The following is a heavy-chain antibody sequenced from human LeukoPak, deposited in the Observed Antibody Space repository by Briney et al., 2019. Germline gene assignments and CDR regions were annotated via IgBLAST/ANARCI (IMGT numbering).Heavy chain of an antibody. CDR2: ISSFRITI. V-gene: IGHV3-48*04. J-gene: IGHJ4*02. Sequence: GGSLRLSCAASVFTFSSYSLNCVPQAPGKGGKWVSLISSFRITIYYAHSVKGRFTISRDNVQESLYLQMNSLRAQGTAVAYCSSDRGRSYSAIHYWRRGPVVSVPS. CDR1: VFTFSSYS. D-gene: IGHD2-15*01. CDR3: SSDRGRSYSAIHY.